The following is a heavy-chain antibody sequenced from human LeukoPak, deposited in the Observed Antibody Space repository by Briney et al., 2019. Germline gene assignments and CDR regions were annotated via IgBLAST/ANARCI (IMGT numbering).Heavy chain of an antibody. V-gene: IGHV4-59*01. CDR1: GGSISSDY. J-gene: IGHJ6*02. Sequence: MPSETLSLTCRVSGGSISSDYWSWIRQPPGKGLEWIGYMYYTGSTNYNPSFKSRVTISLATSKTQFSLKLSSVTPADTAVYYCARVSVVYGMDVWGQGTTVTVSS. CDR2: MYYTGST. CDR3: ARVSVVYGMDV.